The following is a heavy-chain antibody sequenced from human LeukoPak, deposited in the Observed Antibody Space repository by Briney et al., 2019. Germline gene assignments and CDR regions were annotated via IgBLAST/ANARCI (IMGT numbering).Heavy chain of an antibody. CDR2: ISGSAFST. J-gene: IGHJ4*02. CDR3: VKGLGVDDN. D-gene: IGHD3-10*01. CDR1: GLTFSNYA. V-gene: IGHV3-23*01. Sequence: PGGSLRLSCAASGLTFSNYAMSWVRQAPGKGLEWVSCISGSAFSTDYADSVKGRFTISRDNSRNTLYLQMNSLRGDDTAVYYCVKGLGVDDNWGQGTLVTVSS.